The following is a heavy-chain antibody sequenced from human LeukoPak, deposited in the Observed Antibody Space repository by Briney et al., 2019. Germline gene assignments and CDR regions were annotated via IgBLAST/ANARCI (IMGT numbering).Heavy chain of an antibody. CDR3: ARDAVDTANAV. D-gene: IGHD5-18*01. Sequence: GESLRLSCAASGFTFTTYWMHWVRQAPGKGLVWVSHINSDGSITSYADSVKGRFTISRDNAKNTLYLQMNSLRAEDTAVYYCARDAVDTANAVWGQGTTVTVSS. J-gene: IGHJ6*02. CDR1: GFTFTTYW. V-gene: IGHV3-74*01. CDR2: INSDGSIT.